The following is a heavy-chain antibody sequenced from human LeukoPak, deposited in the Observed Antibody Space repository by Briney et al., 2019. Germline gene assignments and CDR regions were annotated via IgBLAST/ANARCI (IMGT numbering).Heavy chain of an antibody. D-gene: IGHD6-13*01. CDR1: GGTFSSYA. CDR3: ARWGRYSSSWYQTSRGYYYYGMDV. Sequence: SVKVSCKASGGTFSSYAISWVRQAPGQGLEWMGGIIPIFGTANYAQKFQGRVTITADKSTSTAYMELSSLRSEDTAVYYCARWGRYSSSWYQTSRGYYYYGMDVWGQGTTVTVSS. V-gene: IGHV1-69*06. J-gene: IGHJ6*02. CDR2: IIPIFGTA.